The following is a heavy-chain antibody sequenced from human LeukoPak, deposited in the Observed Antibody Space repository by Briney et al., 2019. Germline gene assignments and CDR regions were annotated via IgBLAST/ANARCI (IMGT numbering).Heavy chain of an antibody. CDR2: ISGSGGST. Sequence: GGSLRLSCAASGFTFSSYAMSWVRQAPGKGLEWVPAISGSGGSTYYADSVKGRFTISRDNSKNTLYLQMNSLRAEDTAVYYCAKRMVRGVMYGMDVWGQGTTVTVSS. D-gene: IGHD3-10*01. CDR1: GFTFSSYA. J-gene: IGHJ6*02. CDR3: AKRMVRGVMYGMDV. V-gene: IGHV3-23*01.